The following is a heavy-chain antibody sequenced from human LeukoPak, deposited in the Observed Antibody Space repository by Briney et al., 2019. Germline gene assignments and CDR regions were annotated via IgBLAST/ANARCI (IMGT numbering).Heavy chain of an antibody. Sequence: PSETLSLTCAVSGYSISSDNYWVWLRPPPGQGLEWTGVIYHSGSTYYNPSLKSRVTMSVDTSKTQFSLKLSPVTAADTAVYYCARAPRDSSSSNYMRRFDYWGQGTLVTVSS. V-gene: IGHV4-38-2*01. CDR2: IYHSGST. CDR3: ARAPRDSSSSNYMRRFDY. J-gene: IGHJ4*02. D-gene: IGHD3-22*01. CDR1: GYSISSDNY.